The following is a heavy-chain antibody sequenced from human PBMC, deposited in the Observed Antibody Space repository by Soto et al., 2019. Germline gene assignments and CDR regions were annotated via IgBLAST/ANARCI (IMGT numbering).Heavy chain of an antibody. CDR2: INPSADSA. CDR1: GYTFTSYY. J-gene: IGHJ4*02. V-gene: IGHV1-46*03. CDR3: AREFTVTTEDYYFDY. D-gene: IGHD4-17*01. Sequence: ASVKVSCKASGYTFTSYYMHWVLQAPGQGLEWMGVINPSADSATYTQKVQGRVTMTRDTSTSTVYMELSSLRSEDTAVYYCAREFTVTTEDYYFDYWGQGTLVTVSS.